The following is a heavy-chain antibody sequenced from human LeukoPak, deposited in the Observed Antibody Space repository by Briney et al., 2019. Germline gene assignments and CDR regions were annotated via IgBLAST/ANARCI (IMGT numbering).Heavy chain of an antibody. CDR3: ARAPSEFGGYYPEYFRH. D-gene: IGHD3-22*01. CDR1: GFTFSSYW. J-gene: IGHJ1*01. CDR2: IKSDGST. V-gene: IGHV3-74*01. Sequence: GGSLRLSCAASGFTFSSYWMHWVRQAPGKGLVWVSRIKSDGSTRYADSVKGRFTISRDNAKNTVSLQMTSLRAEDTGVYYCARAPSEFGGYYPEYFRHWGQGTLVIVSS.